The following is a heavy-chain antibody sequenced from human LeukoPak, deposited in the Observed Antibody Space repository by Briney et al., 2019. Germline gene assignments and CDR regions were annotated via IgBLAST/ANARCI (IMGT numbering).Heavy chain of an antibody. J-gene: IGHJ4*02. D-gene: IGHD6-13*01. CDR1: GGSISSYY. CDR3: ARDFKLIAAAGFDY. CDR2: IYTSGST. V-gene: IGHV4-4*07. Sequence: PSETLSLTRTVSGGSISSYYWSWIRQPAGKGLEWIGRIYTSGSTNYNPSLKSRVTMSVDTSKNQFSLKLSSVTAADTAVYYCARDFKLIAAAGFDYWGQGTLVTVSS.